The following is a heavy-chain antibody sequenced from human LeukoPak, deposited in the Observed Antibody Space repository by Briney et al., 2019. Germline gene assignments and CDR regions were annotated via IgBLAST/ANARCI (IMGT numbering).Heavy chain of an antibody. CDR1: GFTFSSYA. V-gene: IGHV3-23*01. CDR3: AKDLGYSGYDSGDAFDI. D-gene: IGHD5-12*01. Sequence: GGSLRLSCAASGFTFSSYAMSWVRQAPGKGLEWVSAISGSGGSTYYADSVKGRFTISRDNSKNTLYLQMNSLRAEDTAVYYYAKDLGYSGYDSGDAFDIWGQGTMVTVSS. J-gene: IGHJ3*02. CDR2: ISGSGGST.